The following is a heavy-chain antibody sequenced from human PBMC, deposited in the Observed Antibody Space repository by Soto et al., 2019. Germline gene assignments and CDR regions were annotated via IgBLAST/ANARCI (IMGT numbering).Heavy chain of an antibody. CDR1: GYSFSNYW. J-gene: IGHJ6*02. V-gene: IGHV5-51*01. Sequence: PGESLKISCKGYGYSFSNYWIGWVRQMSAKGLEWMGIIYPGDSDTRYSPSFEGQVTISADKSISTAYLQWSSLKASDTAIYYCARGDSTPYYYYGMDVWGQGPTVTVSS. CDR2: IYPGDSDT. CDR3: ARGDSTPYYYYGMDV. D-gene: IGHD3-10*01.